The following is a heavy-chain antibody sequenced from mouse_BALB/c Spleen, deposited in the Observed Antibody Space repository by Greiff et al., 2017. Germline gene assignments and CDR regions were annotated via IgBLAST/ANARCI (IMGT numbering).Heavy chain of an antibody. CDR3: ARDGGLRRYYYAMDY. Sequence: EVKLEESGPGLVKPSQSLSLTCSVTGYSITSGYYWNWIRQFPGNKLEWMGYISYDGSNNYNPSLKNRISITRDTSKNQFFLKLNSVTTEDTATYYCARDGGLRRYYYAMDYWGQGTSVTVSS. V-gene: IGHV3-6*02. J-gene: IGHJ4*01. CDR1: GYSITSGYY. D-gene: IGHD2-4*01. CDR2: ISYDGSN.